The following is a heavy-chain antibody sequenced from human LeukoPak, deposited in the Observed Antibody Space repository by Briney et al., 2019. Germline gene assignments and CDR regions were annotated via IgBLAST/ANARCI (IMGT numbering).Heavy chain of an antibody. Sequence: KDGESLKISCKGSGYGSGYSFTSHWIAWARQMPGKGLEWMGIIYPRDSNTIYSPSFQGQVTISVDTSINTAYLQWISLKASDTAMYYCARHPIAAGGAYNWFDPWGQGTLVTVSS. D-gene: IGHD6-13*01. CDR1: GYSFTSHW. V-gene: IGHV5-51*01. CDR3: ARHPIAAGGAYNWFDP. CDR2: IYPRDSNT. J-gene: IGHJ5*02.